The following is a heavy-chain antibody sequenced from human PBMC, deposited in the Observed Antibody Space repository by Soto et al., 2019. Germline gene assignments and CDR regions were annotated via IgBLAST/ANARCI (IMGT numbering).Heavy chain of an antibody. CDR1: GFTFTIYS. V-gene: IGHV3-48*02. Sequence: EMQLVESGGGLVQPGESLRLSCVASGFTFTIYSMNWVRQAPGKGLEWISYINHAGTSVYYSDSVKDRFTISRDNAQNSLYLQMNSLRDEDTALYYCARDRHWEQWQGPHDAFEIWGQGTMVTVSS. J-gene: IGHJ3*02. CDR3: ARDRHWEQWQGPHDAFEI. D-gene: IGHD6-19*01. CDR2: INHAGTSV.